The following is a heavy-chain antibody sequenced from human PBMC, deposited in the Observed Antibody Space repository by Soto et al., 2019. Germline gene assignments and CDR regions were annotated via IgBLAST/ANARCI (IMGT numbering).Heavy chain of an antibody. J-gene: IGHJ3*02. Sequence: GGSLRLSCAASGFTFSSYGMHWVRQAPGKGLEWVAVISYDGSNKYYADSVKGRFTISRDNSKNTLYLQMNSLRAEDTAVYYCAKGEEDHCSGGSCYSDAFDIWGQGTMVTVSS. CDR2: ISYDGSNK. V-gene: IGHV3-30*18. CDR1: GFTFSSYG. D-gene: IGHD2-15*01. CDR3: AKGEEDHCSGGSCYSDAFDI.